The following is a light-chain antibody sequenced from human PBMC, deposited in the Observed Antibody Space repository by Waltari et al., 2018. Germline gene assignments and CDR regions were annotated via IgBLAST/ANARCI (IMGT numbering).Light chain of an antibody. CDR2: GAS. CDR3: QQYGSSIMYT. Sequence: ASQSLTKRYLAWYQQKPGLAPRLLICGASSRAAGIPDRFSGSGSGTDCTLNISRLETDDFAVYYCQQYGSSIMYTLGQGTKLEIK. V-gene: IGKV3-20*01. J-gene: IGKJ2*01. CDR1: QSLTKRY.